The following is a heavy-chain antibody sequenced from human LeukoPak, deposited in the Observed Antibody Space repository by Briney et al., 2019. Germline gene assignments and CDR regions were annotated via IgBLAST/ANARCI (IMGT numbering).Heavy chain of an antibody. CDR3: AREGGYDILTGPYYYYGMDV. D-gene: IGHD3-9*01. CDR1: GFTFSSYS. V-gene: IGHV3-48*04. Sequence: GVLRLSCAASGFTFSSYSMNWVRQAPGKGLEWVSYISSSSSTIYYADSVKGRFTISRDNAKNSLYLQMNSLRAEDTAVYYCAREGGYDILTGPYYYYGMDVWGQGTTVSVSS. J-gene: IGHJ6*02. CDR2: ISSSSSTI.